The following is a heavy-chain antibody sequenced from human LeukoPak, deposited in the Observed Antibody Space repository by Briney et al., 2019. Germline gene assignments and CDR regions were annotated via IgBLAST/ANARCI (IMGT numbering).Heavy chain of an antibody. D-gene: IGHD2-2*01. CDR1: GFTFGDYA. J-gene: IGHJ4*02. Sequence: GGSLRLSCSTSGFTFGDYAMSWVRQAPGKGLEWVGFIQAKAYGGATKYAASVNGRFSISRDDSQSIADLQMNDLKTEDTAVYYCTRAPHPRCSSSGCYLDYWGQGTLVTVSS. CDR3: TRAPHPRCSSSGCYLDY. V-gene: IGHV3-49*04. CDR2: IQAKAYGGAT.